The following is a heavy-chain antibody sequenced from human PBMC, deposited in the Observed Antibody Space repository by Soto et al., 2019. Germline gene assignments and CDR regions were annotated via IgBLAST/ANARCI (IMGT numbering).Heavy chain of an antibody. Sequence: GGSLRLSCAASGFTFSSYSMNWVRQAPGKGLEWVSSISSSSSYIYYADSVKRRFTISRDNAKNSLYLQMNSLRAEDTAVYYCAREYCSSTSCYRGDAFDIWGQGTMVTVSS. CDR1: GFTFSSYS. CDR2: ISSSSSYI. J-gene: IGHJ3*02. D-gene: IGHD2-2*01. CDR3: AREYCSSTSCYRGDAFDI. V-gene: IGHV3-21*01.